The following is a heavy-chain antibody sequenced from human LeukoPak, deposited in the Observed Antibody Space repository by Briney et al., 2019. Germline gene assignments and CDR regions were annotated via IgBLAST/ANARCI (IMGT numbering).Heavy chain of an antibody. CDR2: IKSVSDGATT. CDR3: TTLWLGPEF. D-gene: IGHD3-10*01. CDR1: GFSFSNAW. J-gene: IGHJ4*02. Sequence: GGSLRLSCAVPGFSFSNAWMNWVRQAPGKGLECVGRIKSVSDGATTDYAPPVKGRFTISRDDSRSTLYMQMHSLRTEDTAVYYCTTLWLGPEFWGQGTLVTVSS. V-gene: IGHV3-15*01.